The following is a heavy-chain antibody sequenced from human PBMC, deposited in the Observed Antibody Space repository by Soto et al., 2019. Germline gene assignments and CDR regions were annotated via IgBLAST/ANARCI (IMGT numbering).Heavy chain of an antibody. V-gene: IGHV1-18*01. CDR3: ARDATTMGYFDWSDDAFDI. CDR2: ISAYNGNT. CDR1: GYTFTSYG. D-gene: IGHD3-9*01. Sequence: GASVKVSCKASGYTFTSYGISWVRQAPGQGLEWMGWISAYNGNTNYAQKLQGRVTMTTDTSTSTAYMELRSLRSDDTAVYYCARDATTMGYFDWSDDAFDIWGQGTMVTVSS. J-gene: IGHJ3*02.